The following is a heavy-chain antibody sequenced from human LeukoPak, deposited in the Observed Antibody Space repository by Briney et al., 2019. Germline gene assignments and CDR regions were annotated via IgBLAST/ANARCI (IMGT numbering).Heavy chain of an antibody. CDR2: IRSSTTYV. CDR3: ARADSPPRTYYDGFWSGYYYYYYYMDV. J-gene: IGHJ6*03. D-gene: IGHD3-3*01. CDR1: GFTFSSYT. Sequence: GGSLRLSCAASGFTFSSYTMKWVRQAPGKGLEWVSSIRSSTTYVYYADSVKGRFTISRDNAKNSLYLQMNSLRAEDTAVYYCARADSPPRTYYDGFWSGYYYYYYYMDVWGKGTTVTVSS. V-gene: IGHV3-21*01.